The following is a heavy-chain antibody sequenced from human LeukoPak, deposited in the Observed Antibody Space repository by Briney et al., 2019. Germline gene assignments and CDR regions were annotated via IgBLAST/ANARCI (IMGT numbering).Heavy chain of an antibody. Sequence: GASVKVSCKASGYNFDKFGIAWVRQAPGQGLKWMGWINTHNGNTKYAQQYQGRVTMTTDTSTSTVYMELRSLRSDDTAVYFCARDTPQHLKRYDYWGQGTQVTVSS. V-gene: IGHV1-18*01. CDR1: GYNFDKFG. CDR2: INTHNGNT. J-gene: IGHJ4*02. D-gene: IGHD6-13*01. CDR3: ARDTPQHLKRYDY.